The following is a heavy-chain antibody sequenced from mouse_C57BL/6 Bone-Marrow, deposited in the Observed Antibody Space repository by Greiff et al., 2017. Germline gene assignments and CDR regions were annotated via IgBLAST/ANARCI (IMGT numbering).Heavy chain of an antibody. D-gene: IGHD1-1*01. V-gene: IGHV1-55*01. CDR2: IYPGSGST. J-gene: IGHJ1*03. CDR3: ARKEGYYGSSGYFDV. Sequence: LQQPGAELVKPGASVKMSCKASGYTFTSYWITWVKQRPGQGLEWIGDIYPGSGSTNYNEKFKSKATLTVDTSSSTAYMQLSSLTSEDSAVYYCARKEGYYGSSGYFDVWGTGTTVTVSS. CDR1: GYTFTSYW.